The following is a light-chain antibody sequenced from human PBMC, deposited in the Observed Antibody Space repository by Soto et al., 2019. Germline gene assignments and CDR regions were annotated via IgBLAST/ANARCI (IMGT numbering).Light chain of an antibody. CDR3: QHYDRYPYT. CDR2: KAS. J-gene: IGKJ2*01. Sequence: DIHMDQSPSALSASVGDRVTITCRASQDVSHWLAWYQQKPGQAPKLVIYKASSLESGVPSRFSGSGSRTEFTLTIRDLQPDDFATYYCQHYDRYPYTFGQGTSLEIK. V-gene: IGKV1-5*03. CDR1: QDVSHW.